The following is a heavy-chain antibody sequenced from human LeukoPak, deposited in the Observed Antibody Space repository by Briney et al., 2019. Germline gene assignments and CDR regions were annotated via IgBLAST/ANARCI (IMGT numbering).Heavy chain of an antibody. J-gene: IGHJ4*02. CDR1: GYSFTSYW. D-gene: IGHD3-10*01. CDR3: ARWVMVREPFDY. CDR2: IDPRDSYT. V-gene: IGHV5-10-1*01. Sequence: GESLRISCKGSGYSFTSYWISWVRQMPGKGLEWMGRIDPRDSYTNYSPSFQGHVTISADKSISTAYLQWSSLKASDTAMYYCARWVMVREPFDYWGQGTLVTVSS.